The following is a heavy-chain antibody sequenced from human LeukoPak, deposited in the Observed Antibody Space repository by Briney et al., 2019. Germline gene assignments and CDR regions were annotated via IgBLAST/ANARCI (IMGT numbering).Heavy chain of an antibody. Sequence: GGSLRLSRAASGFTFSSYAVHWVRQAPGKGLEWVAVISYDGSDNYYADSVKGRFTISRDNSQNTLYLQMNSLRAEDTAVYYCARGSSSWLSYFDYCGQGTLVTVSS. V-gene: IGHV3-30*04. D-gene: IGHD6-13*01. J-gene: IGHJ4*02. CDR2: ISYDGSDN. CDR3: ARGSSSWLSYFDY. CDR1: GFTFSSYA.